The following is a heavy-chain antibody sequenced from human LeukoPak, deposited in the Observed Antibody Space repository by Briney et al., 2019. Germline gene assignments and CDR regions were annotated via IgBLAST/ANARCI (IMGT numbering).Heavy chain of an antibody. CDR1: GGSFSGYY. J-gene: IGHJ5*02. V-gene: IGHV4-34*01. Sequence: SETLSLTCAVYGGSFSGYYWSWIHQPPGKGQEWIGEINHSGSTNYNPSLKSRVTISVDTSKNQFSLKLSSVTAADTAVYYCGCYASSGYYWFDPCGQGTLVTVSS. CDR2: INHSGST. CDR3: GCYASSGYYWFDP. D-gene: IGHD3-22*01.